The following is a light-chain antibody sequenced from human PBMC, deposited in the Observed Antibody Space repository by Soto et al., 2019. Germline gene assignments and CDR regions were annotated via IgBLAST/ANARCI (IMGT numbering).Light chain of an antibody. V-gene: IGLV1-44*01. CDR2: SDD. Sequence: QSVLTQPPSLSGTPGQRVTSSCSGSNSNIGRYSVNWYQHFPGTAPKILIYSDDERPSGVPDRFSGSKSGTSASLAISGIQSEDEAEYYCAAWDDNLNGPLFGGGTTLTVL. J-gene: IGLJ3*02. CDR1: NSNIGRYS. CDR3: AAWDDNLNGPL.